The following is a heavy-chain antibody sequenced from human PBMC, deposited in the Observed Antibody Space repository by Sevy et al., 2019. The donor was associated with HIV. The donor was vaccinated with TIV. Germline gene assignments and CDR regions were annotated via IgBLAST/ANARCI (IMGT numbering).Heavy chain of an antibody. CDR2: INHSGST. D-gene: IGHD2-2*01. V-gene: IGHV4-34*01. CDR3: ARHCSSSSCSHAFDI. Sequence: TLSLTCAVYGGSFSGYYWSWIRQPPGKGLEWVGEINHSGSTNYNPSLKSRVTISVDTSNNQFSLKLSSVTAADTAVYYCARHCSSSSCSHAFDIWGQGTMVTVSS. CDR1: GGSFSGYY. J-gene: IGHJ3*02.